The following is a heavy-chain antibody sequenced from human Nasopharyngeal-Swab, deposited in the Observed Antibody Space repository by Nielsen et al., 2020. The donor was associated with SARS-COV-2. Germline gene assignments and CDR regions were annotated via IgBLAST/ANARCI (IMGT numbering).Heavy chain of an antibody. D-gene: IGHD3-22*01. CDR3: ARDPSGDYYYDSSGRPRHYFDY. V-gene: IGHV1-69*01. J-gene: IGHJ4*02. CDR2: IIPIFGTA. Sequence: WVRQAPGQGLEWMGGIIPIFGTANYAQKFQGRVTITADESTSTAYMELSSLRSEDTAVYYCARDPSGDYYYDSSGRPRHYFDYWGPGTLVTVSS.